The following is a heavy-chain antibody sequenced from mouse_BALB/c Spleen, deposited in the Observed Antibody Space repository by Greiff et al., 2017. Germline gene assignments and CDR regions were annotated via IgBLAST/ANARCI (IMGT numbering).Heavy chain of an antibody. CDR3: TRGTNYDYLFAY. D-gene: IGHD2-4*01. V-gene: IGHV1S81*02. CDR2: INPSNGGT. J-gene: IGHJ3*01. Sequence: VQLQQSGAELVKPGASVKLSCKASGYTFTSYYMYWVKQRPGQGLEWIGEINPSNGGTNFNEKFKSKATLTVDKSSSTAYMQLSSLTSEDSAVYYCTRGTNYDYLFAYWGQGTLVTVSA. CDR1: GYTFTSYY.